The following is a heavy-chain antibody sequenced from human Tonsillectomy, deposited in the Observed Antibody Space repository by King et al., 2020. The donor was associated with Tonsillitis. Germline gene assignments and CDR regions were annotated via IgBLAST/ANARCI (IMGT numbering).Heavy chain of an antibody. CDR3: ARDRSAYYYVSAGYIDL. Sequence: VQLVESGAEVKKPGASVKVSCKASGYTFTSYGISCVRQAPGHALEWMGWISPFNDNTNYVQKYQGRVTMTTDTSPSTAYWELRSLRSDDTAVNDCARDRSAYYYVSAGYIDLWGQGTLVTASS. CDR2: ISPFNDNT. D-gene: IGHD3-10*01. J-gene: IGHJ4*02. CDR1: GYTFTSYG. V-gene: IGHV1-18*01.